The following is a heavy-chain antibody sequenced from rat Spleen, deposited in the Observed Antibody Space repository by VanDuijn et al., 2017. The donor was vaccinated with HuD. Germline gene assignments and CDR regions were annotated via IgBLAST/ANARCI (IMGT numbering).Heavy chain of an antibody. CDR3: TQQLGDWFAY. J-gene: IGHJ3*01. V-gene: IGHV5-27*01. CDR2: ISTGGGST. CDR1: GLSFSNYD. Sequence: EVQLVESGGGAVQPGRSMKLSCAASGLSFSNYDMAWVRQAPKKGLEWVAYISTGGGSTYYRDSVKGRFTISRDNAKSALYLQMDSLRSEDTATYYCTQQLGDWFAYWGQGTLVTVSS. D-gene: IGHD1-10*01.